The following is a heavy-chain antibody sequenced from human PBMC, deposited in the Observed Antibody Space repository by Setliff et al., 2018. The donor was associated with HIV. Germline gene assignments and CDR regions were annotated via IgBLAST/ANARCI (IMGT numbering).Heavy chain of an antibody. Sequence: SVKVFCKASGYDFTAYAISWVRQAPGQGLEWMGRIGGDNANIKFAQSFQGRVTMNTDTSTNTAYLELTSLRSDDTAVYYCARYAASGTGWFDPWGQGTQVTV. D-gene: IGHD2-8*02. J-gene: IGHJ5*02. CDR3: ARYAASGTGWFDP. CDR2: IGGDNANI. CDR1: GYDFTAYA. V-gene: IGHV1-18*01.